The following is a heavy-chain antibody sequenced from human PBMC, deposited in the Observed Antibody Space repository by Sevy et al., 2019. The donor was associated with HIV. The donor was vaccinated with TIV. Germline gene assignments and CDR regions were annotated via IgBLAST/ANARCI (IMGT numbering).Heavy chain of an antibody. Sequence: SETLSLTCTVSGGSLNSYYWSWIRQPPGKGLEWIGYLFYTDSTNYNPSLTSRVTISVDRSKNQFSLELRSVTAADTAVYYCARESDSGLDYWGQGTLVTVSS. CDR1: GGSLNSYY. V-gene: IGHV4-59*01. D-gene: IGHD4-17*01. J-gene: IGHJ4*02. CDR2: LFYTDST. CDR3: ARESDSGLDY.